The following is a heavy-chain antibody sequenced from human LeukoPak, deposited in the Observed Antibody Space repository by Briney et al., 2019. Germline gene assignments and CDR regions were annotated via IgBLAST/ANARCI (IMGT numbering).Heavy chain of an antibody. CDR2: ISAHNGNT. V-gene: IGHV1-18*01. CDR1: GYTFTSYG. Sequence: ASVKVSCKASGYTFTSYGISWVRQAPGQGLEWMGWISAHNGNTNYAQKLQGRVTMTTDTSTSTAYMELRSLRSDDTAVYYCARNHLAACWFDPWGQGTLVTVSS. CDR3: ARNHLAACWFDP. J-gene: IGHJ5*02. D-gene: IGHD6-13*01.